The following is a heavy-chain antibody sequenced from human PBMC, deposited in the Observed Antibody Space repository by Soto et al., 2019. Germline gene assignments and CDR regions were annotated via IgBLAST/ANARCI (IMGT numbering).Heavy chain of an antibody. D-gene: IGHD6-19*01. V-gene: IGHV1-69*02. J-gene: IGHJ6*02. CDR1: GGTFSSYT. CDR2: IIPILGIA. CDR3: ARGSMAGTAVYYYYGMDV. Sequence: QVQLVQSGAEVKKPGSSVKVSCKASGGTFSSYTISWVRQAPGQGLEWMGRIIPILGIANYAQKFQGRVTITADXXTXTXXMELSSLRSEDTAVYYCARGSMAGTAVYYYYGMDVWGQGTTVTVSS.